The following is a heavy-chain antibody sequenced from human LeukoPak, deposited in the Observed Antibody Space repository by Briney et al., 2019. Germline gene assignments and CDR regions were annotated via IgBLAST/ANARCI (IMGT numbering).Heavy chain of an antibody. CDR1: GFTFRNSW. Sequence: GGSLRLSCAASGFTFRNSWMHWVRQAPGKGLEWVAVISYDGSNKYYADSVKGRFTISRDNSKNTLYLQMNSLRAEDTAVYYCAKDHFSDSTVTHFDYWGQGTLVTVSS. D-gene: IGHD4-17*01. CDR2: ISYDGSNK. V-gene: IGHV3-30*18. CDR3: AKDHFSDSTVTHFDY. J-gene: IGHJ4*02.